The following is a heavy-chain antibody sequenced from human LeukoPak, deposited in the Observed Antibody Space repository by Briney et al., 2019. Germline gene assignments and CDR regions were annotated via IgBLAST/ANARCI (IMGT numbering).Heavy chain of an antibody. CDR1: GGSFSGYY. CDR2: INHSGST. Sequence: SETLSLTCAVYGGSFSGYYWSWIRQPPGKGLEWIGEINHSGSTNYNPSLKSRVTISVDTSKNQFSLKLSSVTAADTAVYYCARLWPTTVTMVWGQGTLVTVSS. J-gene: IGHJ4*02. D-gene: IGHD4-17*01. V-gene: IGHV4-34*01. CDR3: ARLWPTTVTMV.